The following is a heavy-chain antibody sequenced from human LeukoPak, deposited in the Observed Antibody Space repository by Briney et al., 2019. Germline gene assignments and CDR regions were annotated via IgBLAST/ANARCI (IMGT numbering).Heavy chain of an antibody. V-gene: IGHV3-9*03. Sequence: GRSLRLSCAASGFTFDDYAMHWVRQAPGKGLEWVSGISWNSGSIGYADSVKGRFTISRDKAKNSLYLQMNSLRAEDMALYYCAKDKWPFGIAVALGPFDYWGQGTLVTLSS. CDR3: AKDKWPFGIAVALGPFDY. J-gene: IGHJ4*02. D-gene: IGHD6-19*01. CDR1: GFTFDDYA. CDR2: ISWNSGSI.